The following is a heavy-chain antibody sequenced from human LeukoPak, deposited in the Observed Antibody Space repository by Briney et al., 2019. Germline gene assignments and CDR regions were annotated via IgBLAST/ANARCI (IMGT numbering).Heavy chain of an antibody. CDR3: VRWGEVSATYPNDASDI. D-gene: IGHD2-2*01. CDR2: INHSGST. V-gene: IGHV4-34*01. Sequence: SETLSLTCVDYGWCFSGYWWSWIRQPPGKGLEWLGEINHSGSTNYNPSLKSRVTISVATSKNQFSLKLSSVTAAYTAVYDCVRWGEVSATYPNDASDIWGQETMVTVPS. J-gene: IGHJ3*02. CDR1: GWCFSGYW.